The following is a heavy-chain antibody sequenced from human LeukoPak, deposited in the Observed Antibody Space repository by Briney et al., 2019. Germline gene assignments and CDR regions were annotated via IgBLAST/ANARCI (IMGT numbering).Heavy chain of an antibody. Sequence: SVKVSCKASGCTFSSYAIGWVRQAPGQGLEWMGGIIPIFGTANYAQKFQGRVSITTAESTSTAYMELSSLRSEDTAVYYCARAADTSGYSSPFDFWGQGTLVTVSS. CDR2: IIPIFGTA. CDR3: ARAADTSGYSSPFDF. V-gene: IGHV1-69*05. CDR1: GCTFSSYA. D-gene: IGHD3-22*01. J-gene: IGHJ4*02.